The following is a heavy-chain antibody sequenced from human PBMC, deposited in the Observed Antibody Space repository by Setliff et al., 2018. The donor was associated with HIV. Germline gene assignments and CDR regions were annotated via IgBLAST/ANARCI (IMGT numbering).Heavy chain of an antibody. CDR1: GGSIRSHY. V-gene: IGHV4-59*11. CDR3: ARGVVDYDFWSGSGDYYYMDV. D-gene: IGHD3-3*01. J-gene: IGHJ6*03. CDR2: FYYSGTT. Sequence: SETLSLTCTVSGGSIRSHYWSWIRQSPGKGLEWIGYFYYSGTTNYNPSLKSRVTISADTSKNQISLEVKSVTAADTAVYYCARGVVDYDFWSGSGDYYYMDVWGKGTTVTVSS.